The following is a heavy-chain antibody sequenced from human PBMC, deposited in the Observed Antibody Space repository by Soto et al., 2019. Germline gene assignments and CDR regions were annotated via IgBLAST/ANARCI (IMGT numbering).Heavy chain of an antibody. V-gene: IGHV3-53*01. J-gene: IGHJ5*02. CDR2: IYSGGST. CDR3: ARDHSSGWPGGFDP. Sequence: SGGSLRLSRAASGFTVSSNYMRWVRQGPGKGLEWVSVIYSGGSTYYADSVKGRFTISRDNSKNTLYLQMNSLRAEDTAVYYCARDHSSGWPGGFDPWGHGTLVTVSS. D-gene: IGHD6-19*01. CDR1: GFTVSSNY.